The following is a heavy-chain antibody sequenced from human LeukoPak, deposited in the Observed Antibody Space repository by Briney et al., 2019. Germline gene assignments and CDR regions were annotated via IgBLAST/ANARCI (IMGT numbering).Heavy chain of an antibody. V-gene: IGHV3-48*03. Sequence: GGSLRLSCAASGFTFSSYEMNWVRQAPGKGLEWVSYISSSGSTIYYADSVKGRFTISRGNAKNSLYLQMNSLRAEDTAVYYCATCGGTTGTTGNYYYGLDVWGQGTTVTVSS. D-gene: IGHD1-1*01. CDR1: GFTFSSYE. J-gene: IGHJ6*02. CDR2: ISSSGSTI. CDR3: ATCGGTTGTTGNYYYGLDV.